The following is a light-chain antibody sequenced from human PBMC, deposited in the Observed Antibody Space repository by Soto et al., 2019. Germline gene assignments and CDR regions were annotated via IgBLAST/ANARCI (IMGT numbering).Light chain of an antibody. J-gene: IGKJ1*01. V-gene: IGKV1-5*01. CDR1: QSISSW. Sequence: DIQMTQSPSTLSASVGDRVTITCRASQSISSWLAWYQQKPGKAPKLLIYDASSLESGVPSRFSGSGSGTEFTLTSSSLQPDDFATSYSQQYTIYWQTSGQGTKV. CDR3: QQYTIYWQT. CDR2: DAS.